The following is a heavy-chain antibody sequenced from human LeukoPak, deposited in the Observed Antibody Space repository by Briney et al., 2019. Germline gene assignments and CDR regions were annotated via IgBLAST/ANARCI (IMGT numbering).Heavy chain of an antibody. D-gene: IGHD5-18*01. CDR1: GGSISSYY. CDR3: ARETAITERAFDY. Sequence: SETLSLTCTVSGGSISSYYWSWIRQPPGKGLEWIGYIYYSGSTNYNPSLKSRFTISVDTSKNQFSLKLSSVTAADTAVYYCARETAITERAFDYWGQGTLVTVSS. V-gene: IGHV4-59*01. CDR2: IYYSGST. J-gene: IGHJ4*02.